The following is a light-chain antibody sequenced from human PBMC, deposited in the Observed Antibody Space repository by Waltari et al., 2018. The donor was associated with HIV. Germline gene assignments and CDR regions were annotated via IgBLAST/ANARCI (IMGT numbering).Light chain of an antibody. CDR2: DVN. CDR1: SSDVGDYNY. Sequence: QSALTQPRSVSGSPGQSVTISCTGTSSDVGDYNYVSWYQQHPGKAPKLMIFDVNKRPSGVPERFSGSKSGNTASRTISGLQAEDEAEYSCCSYADDYTWVFGGGTKLTVL. J-gene: IGLJ3*02. CDR3: CSYADDYTWV. V-gene: IGLV2-11*01.